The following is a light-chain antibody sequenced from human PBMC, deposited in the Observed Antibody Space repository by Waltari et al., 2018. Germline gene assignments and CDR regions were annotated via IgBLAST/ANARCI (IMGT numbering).Light chain of an antibody. J-gene: IGKJ1*01. Sequence: DTQMTQSPSTLSAYVGDRVTITCRASQNIYNWLAWYQQKPGEAPEVLIYDASSLRSGVPSRFRGSGSGTEFTLTISSLQPGDFATYYCQQYHGDSPTFGQGTRVEIK. V-gene: IGKV1-5*01. CDR1: QNIYNW. CDR3: QQYHGDSPT. CDR2: DAS.